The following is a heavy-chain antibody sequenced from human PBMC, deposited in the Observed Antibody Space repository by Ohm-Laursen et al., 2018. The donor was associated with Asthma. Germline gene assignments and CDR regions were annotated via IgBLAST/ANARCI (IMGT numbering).Heavy chain of an antibody. Sequence: PGTLSLTCAVSGGSISSSNWWSWVRQPPGKGLEWIGEIYHSGSTNYNPSLKTRVTISVDTSKNQFPLRLSSVTAADTAVYYCAKGPDDYGDYLDWYFDVWGRGTLVTVSS. D-gene: IGHD4-17*01. CDR3: AKGPDDYGDYLDWYFDV. CDR2: IYHSGST. CDR1: GGSISSSNW. V-gene: IGHV4-4*03. J-gene: IGHJ2*01.